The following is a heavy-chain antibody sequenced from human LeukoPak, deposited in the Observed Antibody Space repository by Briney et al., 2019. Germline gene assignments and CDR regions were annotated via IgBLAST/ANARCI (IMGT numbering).Heavy chain of an antibody. CDR1: GFTFSTYW. CDR2: INSDGSST. V-gene: IGHV3-74*01. D-gene: IGHD2-15*01. CDR3: ARVVVVAANLDY. Sequence: GGSLRLSCVASGFTFSTYWMHWVRQAPGKGLVWVSRINSDGSSTSYADSVKGRFTISRDNAKNSLYLQMNSLRAEDTAVYYCARVVVVAANLDYWGQGTLVTVSS. J-gene: IGHJ4*02.